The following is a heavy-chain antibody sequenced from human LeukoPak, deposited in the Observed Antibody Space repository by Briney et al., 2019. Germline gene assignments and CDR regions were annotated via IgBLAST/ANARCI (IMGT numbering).Heavy chain of an antibody. CDR3: ARGCSIYGDYYVDY. D-gene: IGHD4-17*01. Sequence: SETLSLTCTVSGGSISSYYWSWIRQPPGKGLEWIGEINHSGSTNYNPSLKSRVTISVDTSKNQFSLKLSSVTAADTAVYYCARGCSIYGDYYVDYWGQGTLVTVSS. V-gene: IGHV4-34*01. J-gene: IGHJ4*02. CDR1: GGSISSYY. CDR2: INHSGST.